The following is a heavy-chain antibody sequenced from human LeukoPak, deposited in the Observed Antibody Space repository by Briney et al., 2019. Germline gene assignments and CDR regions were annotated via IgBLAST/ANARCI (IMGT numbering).Heavy chain of an antibody. Sequence: PSETLSLTCTVSGGSISSGSYYWSWLRQPAGKGLEWIGRIYTSGSTNYNPSLKSRVTMSVDTSKNQFSLKLSSVTAADTAAYYCARARSRWSGYYTTDLFDYWGQGTLVTVSS. D-gene: IGHD3-3*01. CDR3: ARARSRWSGYYTTDLFDY. J-gene: IGHJ4*02. CDR1: GGSISSGSYY. V-gene: IGHV4-61*02. CDR2: IYTSGST.